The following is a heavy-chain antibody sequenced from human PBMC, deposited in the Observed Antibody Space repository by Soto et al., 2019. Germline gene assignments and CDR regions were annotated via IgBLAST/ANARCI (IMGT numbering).Heavy chain of an antibody. J-gene: IGHJ3*02. V-gene: IGHV1-69*13. CDR2: IIPIFGTA. CDR3: AGRPLIMSAAFDI. Sequence: ASVKVSCKASGGTFSSYAISWVRQAPGQGLEWMGGIIPIFGTANYAQKFQGRVTITADESTSTAYMELSSLRSEDTAVYYCAGRPLIMSAAFDIWGQGTMVTVSS. CDR1: GGTFSSYA. D-gene: IGHD3-16*01.